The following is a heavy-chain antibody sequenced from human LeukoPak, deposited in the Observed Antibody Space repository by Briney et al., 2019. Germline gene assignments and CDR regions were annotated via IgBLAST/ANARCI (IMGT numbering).Heavy chain of an antibody. J-gene: IGHJ4*02. CDR3: ARGYTDGWLIGY. D-gene: IGHD6-19*01. CDR1: GGSISGYY. Sequence: SETLSLTCSVSGGSISGYYWSWIRQPPGQGLEWIGYIYYSGSTNYNPSLKSRVIISRDTSKNQFSLNLSSVTAADTAVYYCARGYTDGWLIGYLGQGTLVTVSS. CDR2: IYYSGST. V-gene: IGHV4-59*08.